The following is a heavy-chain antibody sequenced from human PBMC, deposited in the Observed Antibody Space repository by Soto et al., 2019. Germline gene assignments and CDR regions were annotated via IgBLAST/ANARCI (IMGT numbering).Heavy chain of an antibody. Sequence: SETLSLTCTVSGGSVSSGSYYWSWIRQPPGKGLEWIGYIYYSGSTNYNPSLKSRVTISVDTSKNQFSLKLSSVTAADTAVYYCARSKDYDFWSGYYTTFDYWGQGTLVTVSS. J-gene: IGHJ4*02. CDR2: IYYSGST. V-gene: IGHV4-61*01. D-gene: IGHD3-3*01. CDR1: GGSVSSGSYY. CDR3: ARSKDYDFWSGYYTTFDY.